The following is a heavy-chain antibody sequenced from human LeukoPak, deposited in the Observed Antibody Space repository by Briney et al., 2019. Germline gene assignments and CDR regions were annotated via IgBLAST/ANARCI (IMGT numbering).Heavy chain of an antibody. CDR2: IYPGDTDT. D-gene: IGHD3-22*01. V-gene: IGHV5-51*01. CDR1: GYSFTSYW. CDR3: ARTLIFYYSSGYFDY. J-gene: IGHJ4*02. Sequence: GESLKISCKGSGYSFTSYWIAWVRQMPGKGLEWMGIIYPGDTDTRYSPSFQVKVTISADKSISTAYLQWSSLKASDTAMYYCARTLIFYYSSGYFDYWGQGILVTVSS.